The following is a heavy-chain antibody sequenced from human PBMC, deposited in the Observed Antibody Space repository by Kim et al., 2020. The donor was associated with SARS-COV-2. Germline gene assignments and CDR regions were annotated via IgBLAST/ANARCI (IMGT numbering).Heavy chain of an antibody. D-gene: IGHD2-15*01. V-gene: IGHV3-21*01. CDR1: GFTFSSYS. Sequence: GGSLRLSCAASGFTFSSYSMNWVRQAPGKGLEWVSSISSSSSYIYYADSVKGRFTISRDNAKNSLYLQMNSLRAEDTAVYYCARGPKDIVVVVADFDIWGQGTMVTVSS. CDR2: ISSSSSYI. J-gene: IGHJ3*02. CDR3: ARGPKDIVVVVADFDI.